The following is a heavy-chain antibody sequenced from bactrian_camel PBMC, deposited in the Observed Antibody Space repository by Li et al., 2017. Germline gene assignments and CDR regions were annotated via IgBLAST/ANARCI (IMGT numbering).Heavy chain of an antibody. D-gene: IGHD1*01. V-gene: IGHV3S10*01. Sequence: VQLVESGGVLVQPGGSLRLSCVASGDTRCIHDMNWYRQAPGKEREFVSGIDTDGTTRYADGVKGRFTISRDNAKNIMYLQLNSLKTEDTAMYYCAKGLLGLGQGTQVTVS. J-gene: IGHJ4*01. CDR2: IDTDGTT. CDR1: GDTRCIHD.